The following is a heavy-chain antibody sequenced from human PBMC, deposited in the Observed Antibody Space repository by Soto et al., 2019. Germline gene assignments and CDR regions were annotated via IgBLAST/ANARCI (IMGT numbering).Heavy chain of an antibody. J-gene: IGHJ5*02. V-gene: IGHV3-11*05. D-gene: IGHD2-15*01. CDR2: ISPGSRYP. CDR3: VRGGGGGRFDP. Sequence: GGSLRLSCAGSGFTFGDSYMSWISQAPGKGLEWLSYISPGSRYPAYADSVKGRFTISRDNAKRSLYLQMMSLTAEDTAIYYCVRGGGGGRFDPEGQGTMVTVAS. CDR1: GFTFGDSY.